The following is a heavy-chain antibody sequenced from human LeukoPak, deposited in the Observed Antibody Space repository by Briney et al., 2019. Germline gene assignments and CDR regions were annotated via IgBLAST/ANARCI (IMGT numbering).Heavy chain of an antibody. CDR2: IIPIFGTA. Sequence: SVKVSCKASGYTFTGYYMHWVRQAPGQGLEWMGGIIPIFGTANYAQKFQGRVTITADESTSTAYMELSSLRSEDTAVYYCARGVVPAANDWFDPWGQGTLVTVSS. CDR1: GYTFTGYY. V-gene: IGHV1-69*13. CDR3: ARGVVPAANDWFDP. J-gene: IGHJ5*02. D-gene: IGHD2-2*01.